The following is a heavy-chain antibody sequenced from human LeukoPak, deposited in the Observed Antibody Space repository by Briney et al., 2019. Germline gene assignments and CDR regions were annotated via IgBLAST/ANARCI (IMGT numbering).Heavy chain of an antibody. J-gene: IGHJ4*02. CDR3: TTDPYYGFWSGHYSIWG. CDR1: GFTFRNAW. CDR2: IKSKTDGGTT. V-gene: IGHV3-15*01. D-gene: IGHD3-3*01. Sequence: GGSLRLSCAASGFTFRNAWMSWVRQAPGKGLEWVGRIKSKTDGGTTDYAAPVKGRFTISRDDSKNTLYLQMNSLETEDTAVYYCTTDPYYGFWSGHYSIWGWGQGTLVTVSS.